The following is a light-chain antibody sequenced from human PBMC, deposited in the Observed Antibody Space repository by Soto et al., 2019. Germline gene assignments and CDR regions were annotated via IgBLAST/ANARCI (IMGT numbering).Light chain of an antibody. V-gene: IGLV7-46*01. CDR1: TGAVTSGHY. J-gene: IGLJ2*01. CDR2: DTS. Sequence: QAVVTQEPSLTVSPGGTVTLTCGSSTGAVTSGHYPYWFQQKPGQAPRTLIYDTSNKHSWTPARFSGSRLGGKAALTLSGAQPEDEAEYYCLLSYSGARPVVFGGGTQLTVL. CDR3: LLSYSGARPVV.